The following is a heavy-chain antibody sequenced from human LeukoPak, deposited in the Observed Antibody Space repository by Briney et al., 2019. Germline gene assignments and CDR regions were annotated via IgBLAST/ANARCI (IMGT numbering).Heavy chain of an antibody. CDR2: INHSGRT. CDR3: ARSRITMVRGVLYYYYGMDV. CDR1: AGSFSGYY. J-gene: IGHJ6*04. D-gene: IGHD3-10*01. Sequence: SQTLSLTCAVYAGSFSGYYWSCIRQPPGKGLEWVGEINHSGRTTTNPSLKSRVTISVDTSKNQFSLKLSSVTAADTAVYYCARSRITMVRGVLYYYYGMDVWGKGTTVTVSS. V-gene: IGHV4-34*01.